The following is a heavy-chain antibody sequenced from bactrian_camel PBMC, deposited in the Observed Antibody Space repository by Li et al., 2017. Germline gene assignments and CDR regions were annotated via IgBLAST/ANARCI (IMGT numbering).Heavy chain of an antibody. CDR3: GASRVIMTPTQALTTSSLFRF. D-gene: IGHD3*01. Sequence: VQLVESGGGSVQSGGSLRLSCTDPGFTSNDCAMNWFRQAAGKQREWVSTIRADGSTSYADSVKGRFAISRDNAKNTVSLQMNNLKPEDTAMYYCGASRVIMTPTQALTTSSLFRFWGQGTQVTVS. CDR1: GFTSNDCA. J-gene: IGHJ4*01. V-gene: IGHV3S42*01. CDR2: IRADGST.